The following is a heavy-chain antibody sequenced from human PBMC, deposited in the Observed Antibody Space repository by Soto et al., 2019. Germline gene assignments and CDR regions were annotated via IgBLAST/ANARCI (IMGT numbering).Heavy chain of an antibody. D-gene: IGHD4-17*01. J-gene: IGHJ4*02. CDR2: IWYDGSNK. Sequence: GGSLRLSCAASGFTFSSYGMHWVRQAPGKGLEWVAVIWYDGSNKYYADSVKGRITISRDNSKNTLYLQMNSLRAEDTAVYYCARAPPLMTTVTTDEYYFDYWGQGTLVTVSS. CDR1: GFTFSSYG. V-gene: IGHV3-33*01. CDR3: ARAPPLMTTVTTDEYYFDY.